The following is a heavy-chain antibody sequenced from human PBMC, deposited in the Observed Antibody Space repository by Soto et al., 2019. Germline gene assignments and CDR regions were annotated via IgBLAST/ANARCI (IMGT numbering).Heavy chain of an antibody. V-gene: IGHV3-49*03. J-gene: IGHJ4*02. D-gene: IGHD2-2*01. CDR3: TRDYCSSTSCSFDY. Sequence: GGSLRLSCTASGFTFGDYAMSWFRQAPGKGLEWVGFIRSKAYGGTTEYAASVKGRFTISRDDSKSIAYLQMNSLKTEDTAVYYCTRDYCSSTSCSFDYWGQGTLVTVSS. CDR1: GFTFGDYA. CDR2: IRSKAYGGTT.